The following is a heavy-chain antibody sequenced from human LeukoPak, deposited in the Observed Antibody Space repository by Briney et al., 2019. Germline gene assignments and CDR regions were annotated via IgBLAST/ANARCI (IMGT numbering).Heavy chain of an antibody. CDR2: IYYSGST. CDR3: ARDGTTVVRSWFDP. J-gene: IGHJ5*02. V-gene: IGHV4-59*01. D-gene: IGHD4-23*01. CDR1: GDSIINYY. Sequence: SETLSLTCTVSGDSIINYYWNWIRQPPGKGLEWIGYIYYSGSTNSNPSLKSRVTISIDTSKNQFSPKLRSVTAADTAVYYCARDGTTVVRSWFDPWGQGTLVTVSS.